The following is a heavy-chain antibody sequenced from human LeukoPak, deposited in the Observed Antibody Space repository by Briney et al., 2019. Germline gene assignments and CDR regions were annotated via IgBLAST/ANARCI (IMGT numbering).Heavy chain of an antibody. Sequence: ASVKVSCKVSGYTLTELSMHWVRQAPGKGLEWMGGFDPEDGETIYAQKFQGRVTMTEDTSTDTAYMELSSLRSEDTAVYYCATNYVWGSYRPLDYWGQGTLVTVSS. D-gene: IGHD3-16*02. J-gene: IGHJ4*02. V-gene: IGHV1-24*01. CDR1: GYTLTELS. CDR3: ATNYVWGSYRPLDY. CDR2: FDPEDGET.